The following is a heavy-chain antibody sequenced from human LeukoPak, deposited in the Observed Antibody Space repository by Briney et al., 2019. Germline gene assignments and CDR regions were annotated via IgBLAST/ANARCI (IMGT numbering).Heavy chain of an antibody. J-gene: IGHJ4*02. D-gene: IGHD6-19*01. CDR2: ISGSGGST. CDR1: GFTFSSYA. V-gene: IGHV3-23*01. Sequence: PGGSLRLSCAASGFTFSSYAMSWVRQAPGKGLEWVSAISGSGGSTYYADSVKGRFTISRDNSKNTLYLQMNSLRAEDTAVYYCARHPGIAVAGSDYWGQGTLVTVSS. CDR3: ARHPGIAVAGSDY.